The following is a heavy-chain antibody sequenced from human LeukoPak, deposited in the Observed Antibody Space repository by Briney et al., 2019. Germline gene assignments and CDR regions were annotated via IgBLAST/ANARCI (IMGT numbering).Heavy chain of an antibody. V-gene: IGHV3-21*01. D-gene: IGHD6-19*01. CDR2: ISSSSSYI. CDR3: AREVVSGWYYFDY. J-gene: IGHJ4*02. CDR1: GFTFSSYS. Sequence: AGGSLRLSCAASGFTFSSYSMNWVRQAPGKGLEWVSSISSSSSYIYYADSVKGRFTISRDNAKNSLYPQMNSLRAEDTAVYYCAREVVSGWYYFDYWGQGTLVTVSS.